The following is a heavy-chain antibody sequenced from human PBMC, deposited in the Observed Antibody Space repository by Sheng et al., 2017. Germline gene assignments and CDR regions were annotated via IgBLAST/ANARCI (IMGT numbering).Heavy chain of an antibody. CDR3: ARGSYYFYYGLDV. Sequence: EVQLVESGGRLVQPGGSLRLSCAASGFSFNTYEMNWVRQAPGKGLEWLSYISSRASTIYYTDSVRGRFTISRDDAKNSLYLQMSSLRAEDTATYYCARGSYYFYYGLDVWGQGT. CDR1: GFSFNTYE. CDR2: ISSRASTI. J-gene: IGHJ6*02. V-gene: IGHV3-48*03.